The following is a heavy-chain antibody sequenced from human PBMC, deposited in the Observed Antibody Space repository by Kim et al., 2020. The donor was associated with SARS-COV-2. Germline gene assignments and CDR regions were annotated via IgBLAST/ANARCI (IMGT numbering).Heavy chain of an antibody. CDR1: GYTLTELS. CDR2: FDPEDGET. J-gene: IGHJ6*02. CDR3: ATGTTYCSSTSCPRFSYYYSMDV. D-gene: IGHD2-2*01. Sequence: ASVKVSCKVSGYTLTELSMHWVRQAPGKGLEWMGGFDPEDGETIYAQKFQGRVTMTEDTSTDTAYMELSSLRSEDTAVYYCATGTTYCSSTSCPRFSYYYSMDVWGQEPTVTVSS. V-gene: IGHV1-24*01.